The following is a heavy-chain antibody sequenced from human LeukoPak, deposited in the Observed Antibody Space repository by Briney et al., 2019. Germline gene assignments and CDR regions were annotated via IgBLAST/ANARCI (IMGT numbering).Heavy chain of an antibody. CDR1: GYPFTYYY. CDR2: INPNSGGT. V-gene: IGHV1-2*02. Sequence: ASVKVSCKASGYPFTYYYIHWVRQAPGQGLEWMGWINPNSGGTNYAKKFQGRVTMTRDTSITTAYMELSRLNYDDTAVYYCAREGQLVRSAVDYWGQGSLVTLSS. CDR3: AREGQLVRSAVDY. J-gene: IGHJ4*01. D-gene: IGHD6-6*01.